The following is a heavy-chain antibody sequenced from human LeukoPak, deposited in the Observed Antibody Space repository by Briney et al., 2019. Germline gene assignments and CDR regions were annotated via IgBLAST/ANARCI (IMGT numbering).Heavy chain of an antibody. V-gene: IGHV3-23*01. Sequence: GGSLRLSCAASGFTFSSYAMSWVRQAPGKGLEWVSAISGSGGSTYYADSVKGRFTISRDNAKNSLYLQMNSLRAEDTAAYYCASIRGESRDYWGQGTLVTVSS. J-gene: IGHJ4*02. D-gene: IGHD2-21*01. CDR1: GFTFSSYA. CDR3: ASIRGESRDY. CDR2: ISGSGGST.